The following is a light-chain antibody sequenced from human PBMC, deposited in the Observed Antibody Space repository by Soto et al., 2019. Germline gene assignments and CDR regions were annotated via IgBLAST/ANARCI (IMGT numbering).Light chain of an antibody. Sequence: DIVLPQTPLSSPVTLGQPASISCRSSQSLVYSDGNTYLSWLQQRPGQPPRLLIYQITNRFSGVPDRFSGSGAGTDFTLKISRVEADDVGVYSCVQFSHFPRTFGQGTKVEIK. V-gene: IGKV2-24*01. CDR2: QIT. CDR3: VQFSHFPRT. J-gene: IGKJ1*01. CDR1: QSLVYSDGNTY.